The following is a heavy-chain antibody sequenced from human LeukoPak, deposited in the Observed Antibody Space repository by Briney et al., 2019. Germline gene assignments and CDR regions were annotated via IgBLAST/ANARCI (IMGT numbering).Heavy chain of an antibody. CDR2: ISSSGSTI. CDR1: GFTFSSYS. J-gene: IGHJ3*02. D-gene: IGHD1-26*01. Sequence: GGSLRLSCAASGFTFSSYSMNWVRQAPGKGLEWISYISSSGSTIYYADSVKGRFTISRDNAKNSLYLQMNSLRAEDTAVYYCAREAGATSPAGGDAFDIWGQGTMVTVSS. V-gene: IGHV3-48*04. CDR3: AREAGATSPAGGDAFDI.